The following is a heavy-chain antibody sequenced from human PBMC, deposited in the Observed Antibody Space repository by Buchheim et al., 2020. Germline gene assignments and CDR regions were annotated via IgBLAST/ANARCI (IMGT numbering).Heavy chain of an antibody. V-gene: IGHV1-46*01. J-gene: IGHJ2*01. CDR3: ARLGLRLGELTLDL. D-gene: IGHD3-16*01. CDR1: GYTFTNYY. Sequence: QVQLVQSGAEVKKPGASVKVSCKASGYTFTNYYMQWVRQAPGQGLEWMGMINTSGGTTSYAQKFQGRVTMTRDTSTSTVYMELSRLRSDDTALYYCARLGLRLGELTLDLWGRG. CDR2: INTSGGTT.